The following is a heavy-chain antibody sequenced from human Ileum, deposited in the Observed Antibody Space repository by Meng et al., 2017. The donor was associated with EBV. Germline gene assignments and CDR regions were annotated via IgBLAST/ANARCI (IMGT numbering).Heavy chain of an antibody. J-gene: IGHJ5*02. D-gene: IGHD2-15*01. CDR3: IRNLGYCSGGSCA. Sequence: EVQLVVCGGGVVQPGGSLKLSWAASGFTFSGSTMHWVRQASGKGLEWVGRIRSKAYSSATAYAASVKGRFTISRDDSKNTAYLQMNSLKTEDTAVYYCIRNLGYCSGGSCAWGQGTLVTVSS. CDR1: GFTFSGST. V-gene: IGHV3-73*02. CDR2: IRSKAYSSAT.